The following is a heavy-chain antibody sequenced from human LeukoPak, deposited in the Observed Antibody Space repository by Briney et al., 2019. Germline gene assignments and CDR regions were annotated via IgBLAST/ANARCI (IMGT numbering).Heavy chain of an antibody. CDR3: ARMSWYYGSGGYRAYYFDY. CDR1: GGSFSGYY. CDR2: IYYSGSA. Sequence: PSETLSLTCAVYGGSFSGYYWSWIRQPPGKGLEWIGYIYYSGSANYNPSLKSRVTISVDTSKNQFSLKLSSVTAADTAVYYCARMSWYYGSGGYRAYYFDYWGQGTLVTVSS. V-gene: IGHV4-59*01. D-gene: IGHD3-10*01. J-gene: IGHJ4*02.